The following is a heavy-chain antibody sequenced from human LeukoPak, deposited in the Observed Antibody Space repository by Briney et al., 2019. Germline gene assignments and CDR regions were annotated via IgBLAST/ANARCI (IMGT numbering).Heavy chain of an antibody. V-gene: IGHV4-4*07. D-gene: IGHD2-21*01. CDR2: IYTSGST. CDR1: GGSISSYY. J-gene: IGHJ5*02. Sequence: SETLSLTCTVSGGSISSYYWSWIRQPAGKGLEWIGRIYTSGSTNYNPSLKSRVTMSVDTSKNQFSLKLSSVTAADTAVYYCARDLLDPTGNWFDPWGQGTLVTVSS. CDR3: ARDLLDPTGNWFDP.